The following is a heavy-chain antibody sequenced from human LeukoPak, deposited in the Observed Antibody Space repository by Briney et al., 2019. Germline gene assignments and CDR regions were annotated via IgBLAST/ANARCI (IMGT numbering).Heavy chain of an antibody. CDR2: ISSSSSYI. CDR3: ARDSSYYAFDY. CDR1: GFIFTGYF. V-gene: IGHV3-21*01. D-gene: IGHD3-10*01. J-gene: IGHJ4*02. Sequence: GGSLRLSCAASGFIFTGYFMSWVRQAPGKGLEWVSSISSSSSYIYYADSVKGRFTISRDNAKNSLYLQMNSLRAEDTAVYYCARDSSYYAFDYWGQGTLVTVSS.